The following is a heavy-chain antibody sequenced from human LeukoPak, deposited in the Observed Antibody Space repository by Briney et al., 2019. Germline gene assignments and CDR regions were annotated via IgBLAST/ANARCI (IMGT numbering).Heavy chain of an antibody. Sequence: GESLKISCKGSGYSFTSYWIGWVRQMPGKGLEWMGIIYPGDSDTRYSPSFQGQVTISADKSISTAYLQWSSLKASDTAMYYCARPPVGYSSSGDAFDIWGQGTMVTVSS. CDR3: ARPPVGYSSSGDAFDI. CDR1: GYSFTSYW. V-gene: IGHV5-51*01. CDR2: IYPGDSDT. D-gene: IGHD6-19*01. J-gene: IGHJ3*02.